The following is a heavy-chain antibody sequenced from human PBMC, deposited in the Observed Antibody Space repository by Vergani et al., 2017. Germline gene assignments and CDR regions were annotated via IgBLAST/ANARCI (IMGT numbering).Heavy chain of an antibody. CDR1: KFTLSNFA. J-gene: IGHJ4*02. CDR3: ARDGTDIFVSSSDYSHLLYY. CDR2: IRNDGRNK. D-gene: IGHD3-22*01. Sequence: QVQLVESGGGVVQPGESLRLSCAASKFTLSNFAMHWVRQAPGKGLEWVAVIRNDGRNKYYADSVKGRFTISRDNFKNTLFLQMNSLRAEDTAVYFCARDGTDIFVSSSDYSHLLYYWGQGILVTVSS. V-gene: IGHV3-30*02.